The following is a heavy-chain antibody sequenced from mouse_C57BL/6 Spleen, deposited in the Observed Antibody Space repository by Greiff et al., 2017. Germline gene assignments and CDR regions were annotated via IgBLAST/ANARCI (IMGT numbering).Heavy chain of an antibody. V-gene: IGHV1-62-2*01. J-gene: IGHJ2*01. CDR1: GYTFTEYT. CDR2: IYPGSGSI. Sequence: VKLMESGAELVKPGASVKLSCKASGYTFTEYTIHWVKQRSGQGLEWIGWIYPGSGSINYNEKFKDKATLTADKSSSTVYMELSSLTSEDSAVYFCARHEGGYGNRYFDYWGQGTTLTVSS. D-gene: IGHD2-1*01. CDR3: ARHEGGYGNRYFDY.